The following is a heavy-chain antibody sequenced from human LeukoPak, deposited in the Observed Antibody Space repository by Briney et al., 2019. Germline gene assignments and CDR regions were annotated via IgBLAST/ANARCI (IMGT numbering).Heavy chain of an antibody. CDR1: GFTVSSNY. J-gene: IGHJ6*03. Sequence: PGGSLRLSCAASGFTVSSNYMSWVRQAPGKGLEWVANIKQDGSEKYYVDSVKGRFTISRDNAKNSLYLQMNSLRAEDTAVYYCARSQLWSYYYYMDVWGKGTTVTVSS. V-gene: IGHV3-7*03. D-gene: IGHD5-18*01. CDR3: ARSQLWSYYYYMDV. CDR2: IKQDGSEK.